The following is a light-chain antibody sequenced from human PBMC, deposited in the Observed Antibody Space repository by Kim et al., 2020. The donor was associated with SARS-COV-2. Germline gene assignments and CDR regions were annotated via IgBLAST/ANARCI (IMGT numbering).Light chain of an antibody. V-gene: IGKV1-39*01. Sequence: ASVGDRVPITCRASQSISSYLNWYQQKPGKAPKLLIYAASSLQSGVPSRFSGSGSGTDFTLTISSLQPEDFATYYCQQSYSTSVTFGQGTRLEIK. CDR3: QQSYSTSVT. CDR1: QSISSY. CDR2: AAS. J-gene: IGKJ5*01.